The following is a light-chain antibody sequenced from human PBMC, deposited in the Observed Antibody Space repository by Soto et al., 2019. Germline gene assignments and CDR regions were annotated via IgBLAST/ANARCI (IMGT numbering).Light chain of an antibody. CDR2: EGS. Sequence: QLVLTQPASVSGSPGQSITISCTGTSSDVGSYNLVSWYQQHPGKAPKLMIYEGSKRPSGVSNRFSGSKSGNTASLTISGVQAEDEAEYYCCSYAGSSVAFGGGTKLTVL. J-gene: IGLJ2*01. CDR3: CSYAGSSVA. CDR1: SSDVGSYNL. V-gene: IGLV2-23*01.